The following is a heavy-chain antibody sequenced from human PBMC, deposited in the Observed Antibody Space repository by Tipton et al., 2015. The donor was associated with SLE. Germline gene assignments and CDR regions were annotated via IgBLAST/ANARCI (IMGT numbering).Heavy chain of an antibody. Sequence: QLVQSGAEVKKPGASVKVSCKASGYTFTSYGISWVRQAPGQGLEWMGAINPSGGGTSYAQKFQGRVTMTRDTSTSTVYMELSSLRSEDTALYYCARDWILIQGDLGGDYWGQGTLVTVSS. D-gene: IGHD2-2*03. CDR2: INPSGGGT. CDR1: GYTFTSYG. CDR3: ARDWILIQGDLGGDY. J-gene: IGHJ4*02. V-gene: IGHV1-46*01.